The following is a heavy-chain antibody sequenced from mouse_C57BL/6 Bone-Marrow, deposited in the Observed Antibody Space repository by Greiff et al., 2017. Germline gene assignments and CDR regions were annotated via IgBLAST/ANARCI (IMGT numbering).Heavy chain of an antibody. V-gene: IGHV5-9-1*02. D-gene: IGHD2-3*01. J-gene: IGHJ3*01. CDR2: ISSGGDYI. CDR3: TRDPADGYYDWGWFAY. CDR1: GFTFSSYA. Sequence: EVQLVESGEGLVKPGGSLKLSCAASGFTFSSYAMSWVRQTPEKRLAWVAYISSGGDYIYYADTVKGRFTISRDNARNTLYLQMSSLKSEDTAMYYCTRDPADGYYDWGWFAYWGQGTLVTVSA.